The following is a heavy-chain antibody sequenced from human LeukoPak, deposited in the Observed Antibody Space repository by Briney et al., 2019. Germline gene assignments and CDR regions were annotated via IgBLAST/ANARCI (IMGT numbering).Heavy chain of an antibody. V-gene: IGHV6-1*01. J-gene: IGHJ3*02. Sequence: SETLSLTCAISGDSVFSNSASWSWIRQSPSRGLEWLGRAYYRSKWSNDYAGSVRSRITINPDTTKNQFSLLLNSVTPEDTAIYYCARGRGDLAARAFDIWGQGTMVTVSS. CDR1: GDSVFSNSAS. D-gene: IGHD6-6*01. CDR3: ARGRGDLAARAFDI. CDR2: AYYRSKWSN.